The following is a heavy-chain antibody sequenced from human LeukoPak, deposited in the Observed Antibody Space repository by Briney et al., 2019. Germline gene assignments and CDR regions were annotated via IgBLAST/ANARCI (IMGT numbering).Heavy chain of an antibody. CDR2: IKQDGSEK. J-gene: IGHJ4*02. CDR3: ATDLGSSRPNF. D-gene: IGHD6-13*01. Sequence: GGSLRLSCAASGFSVSTYWMSWVRQAPGKGLEWVANIKQDGSEKYYVDSAKGRFTISRGDAKNSLYLQMNSLRAEDTAVYYCATDLGSSRPNFWGQGILVTVSS. CDR1: GFSVSTYW. V-gene: IGHV3-7*01.